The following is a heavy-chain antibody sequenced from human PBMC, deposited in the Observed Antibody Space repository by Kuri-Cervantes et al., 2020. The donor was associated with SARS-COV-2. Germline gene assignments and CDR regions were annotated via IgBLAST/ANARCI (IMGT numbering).Heavy chain of an antibody. CDR2: IYYSGST. CDR3: ASFSSVESGRDDY. CDR1: GGSISSGGYY. J-gene: IGHJ4*02. Sequence: LRLSCTVSGGSISSGGYYWSWNRQHPGKGLEWIGYIYYSGSTYYNPSLKSRVTISVDTSKNQFSLKLSSVTAADTAVYYCASFSSVESGRDDYWGQGTLVTVSS. D-gene: IGHD2/OR15-2a*01. V-gene: IGHV4-31*03.